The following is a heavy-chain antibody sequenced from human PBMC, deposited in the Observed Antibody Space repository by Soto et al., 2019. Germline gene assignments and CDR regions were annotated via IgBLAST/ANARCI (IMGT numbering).Heavy chain of an antibody. Sequence: EVQLVESGGGLVQPGGSLRLSCAASGFTFSSYWMTWVRQAPGKGLEWVANIKQDESEKYYLDSVKGRFTISRDNAKNSLYMQMNRLRAEDTAVYYCARVYYDYIWGSYPLNYWGQGTVVTVSS. CDR3: ARVYYDYIWGSYPLNY. D-gene: IGHD3-16*02. J-gene: IGHJ4*02. CDR2: IKQDESEK. CDR1: GFTFSSYW. V-gene: IGHV3-7*01.